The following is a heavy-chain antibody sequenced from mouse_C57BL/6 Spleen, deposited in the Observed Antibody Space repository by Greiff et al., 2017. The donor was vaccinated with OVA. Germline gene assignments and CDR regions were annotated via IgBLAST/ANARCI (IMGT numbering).Heavy chain of an antibody. CDR2: LYPGSGST. CDR3: ARDGGLRRGDAMDY. J-gene: IGHJ4*01. D-gene: IGHD2-4*01. Sequence: QVQLQQPGAELVKPGASVKMSCKASGYTFTSYWITWVKQRPGQGLEWIGDLYPGSGSTNYNEKFKSKATLPVDTSSSTAYMQLSSLTSEDSAVYYCARDGGLRRGDAMDYWGQGTSVTVSS. CDR1: GYTFTSYW. V-gene: IGHV1-55*01.